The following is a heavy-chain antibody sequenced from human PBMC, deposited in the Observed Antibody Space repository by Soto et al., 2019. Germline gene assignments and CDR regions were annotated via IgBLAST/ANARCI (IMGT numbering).Heavy chain of an antibody. CDR3: ARVREGYNDLHDY. D-gene: IGHD3-22*01. CDR2: MNPNSGNT. Sequence: ASVKVSCKASGYTFTSYDINWVRQATGQGLEWMGWMNPNSGNTGHAQKFQGRVTMTRNTSISTAYMELSSLRSEDTAVYYCARVREGYNDLHDYWGQGTQVTVSS. CDR1: GYTFTSYD. V-gene: IGHV1-8*01. J-gene: IGHJ4*02.